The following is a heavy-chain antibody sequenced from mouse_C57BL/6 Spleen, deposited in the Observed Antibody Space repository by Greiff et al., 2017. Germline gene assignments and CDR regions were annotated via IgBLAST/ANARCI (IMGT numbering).Heavy chain of an antibody. CDR1: GYTFTSYW. J-gene: IGHJ3*01. Sequence: QVQLQQPGAELVRPGSSVKLSCKASGYTFTSYWMDWVKQRPGQGLEWIGNISPSDSETHYNQKFKDKATLTVDKSSSTAYMQLSSLTSEDSAVYYCARKGDSSGWFAYWGQGTLVTVSA. CDR2: ISPSDSET. D-gene: IGHD3-2*02. V-gene: IGHV1-61*01. CDR3: ARKGDSSGWFAY.